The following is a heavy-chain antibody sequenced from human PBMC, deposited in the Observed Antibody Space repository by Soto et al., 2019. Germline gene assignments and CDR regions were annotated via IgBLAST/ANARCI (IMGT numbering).Heavy chain of an antibody. J-gene: IGHJ6*02. V-gene: IGHV4-34*01. D-gene: IGHD2-15*01. CDR2: ITHSGIT. CDR3: ARGGCSGGSCYGARDYYYGMDV. Sequence: SETLSLTCAVYGGSFSGYYWGWIRQPPGKGLEWIGEITHSGITNYNPSLKSRVTISVDTSKNQFSLKVTSVTAADTAVYYCARGGCSGGSCYGARDYYYGMDVWGQGTTVTVSS. CDR1: GGSFSGYY.